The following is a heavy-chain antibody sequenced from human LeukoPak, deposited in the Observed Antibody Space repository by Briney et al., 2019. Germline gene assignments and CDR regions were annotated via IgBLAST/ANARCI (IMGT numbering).Heavy chain of an antibody. J-gene: IGHJ4*02. V-gene: IGHV3-23*01. CDR2: ISGSGGST. D-gene: IGHD2-2*02. CDR1: GFTFSSYA. CDR3: TREACSSTSCYTAYFDY. Sequence: GGSLRLPCAASGFTFSSYAMSWVRQAPGKGLEWVLAISGSGGSTYYADSVKGRFTISRDNSKNTLYLQMNSLRAEDAAVYYCTREACSSTSCYTAYFDYWGQGTLVTVSS.